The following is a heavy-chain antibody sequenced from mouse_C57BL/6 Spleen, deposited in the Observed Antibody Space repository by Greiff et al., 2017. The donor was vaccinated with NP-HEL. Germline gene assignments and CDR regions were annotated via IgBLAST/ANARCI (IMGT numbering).Heavy chain of an antibody. Sequence: QVHVKQSGPGLVQPSQSLSITCTVSGFSLTSYGLHWVRQSPGKGLEWLGVIWRGGSTDYNAAFMSRLSITKDNSKSQVFFKMNSLQADDTAIYYCAKNYGQYWYFDVWGTGTTVTVSS. CDR1: GFSLTSYG. CDR2: IWRGGST. V-gene: IGHV2-5*01. J-gene: IGHJ1*03. CDR3: AKNYGQYWYFDV. D-gene: IGHD1-1*02.